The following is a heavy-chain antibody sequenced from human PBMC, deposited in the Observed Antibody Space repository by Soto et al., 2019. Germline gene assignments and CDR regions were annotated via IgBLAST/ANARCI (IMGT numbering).Heavy chain of an antibody. J-gene: IGHJ4*02. CDR1: GGSISSDNYC. V-gene: IGHV4-30-4*01. Sequence: KTSETLSLTCTVSGGSISSDNYCWSWIRQPPGKGLEWIGYIYYSGSTYYNPSLKSRVTISVDASKNQFSLKLSSVTAADTAVYYCARSHGSGSYYNDYWGQGTRVTVSS. D-gene: IGHD3-10*01. CDR2: IYYSGST. CDR3: ARSHGSGSYYNDY.